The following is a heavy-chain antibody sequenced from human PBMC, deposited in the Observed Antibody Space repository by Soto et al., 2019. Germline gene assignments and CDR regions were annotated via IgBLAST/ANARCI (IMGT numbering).Heavy chain of an antibody. J-gene: IGHJ4*02. CDR3: ARGAQWLPRY. D-gene: IGHD6-19*01. CDR2: ISSGSGTI. Sequence: EVQLVESGGGLVPPGGSLRLSCAASGFTFSTYGMNWVRQAPGKGLEWVSYISSGSGTIYYADSVKGRFTISRDNAKNSLYLQMNSLRAEDTAVYYCARGAQWLPRYWGQGTLVTVSS. CDR1: GFTFSTYG. V-gene: IGHV3-48*01.